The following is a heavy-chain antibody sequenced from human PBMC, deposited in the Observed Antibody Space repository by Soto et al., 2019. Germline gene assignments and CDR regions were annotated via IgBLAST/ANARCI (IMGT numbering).Heavy chain of an antibody. CDR3: AREAFTGDRAFDI. CDR1: GFTVSSNY. V-gene: IGHV3-53*01. J-gene: IGHJ3*02. Sequence: GGSLRLSCAASGFTVSSNYMSWVRQAPGKGLEWVSVIYSGGSTYYADSVKGRFTISRDNSKNTLYLQMNSLRAEDTAVYYCAREAFTGDRAFDIWGQGTMVTVSS. CDR2: IYSGGST. D-gene: IGHD7-27*01.